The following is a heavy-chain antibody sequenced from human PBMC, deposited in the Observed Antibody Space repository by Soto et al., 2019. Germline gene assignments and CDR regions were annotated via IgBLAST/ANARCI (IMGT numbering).Heavy chain of an antibody. CDR1: GFTFSDYY. J-gene: IGHJ4*02. V-gene: IGHV3-11*06. CDR3: ASASSGYSSSWYYFDY. CDR2: ISSSSSYT. Sequence: PGGSLRLSCAASGFTFSDYYMSWIRQAPGKGLEWVSYISSSSSYTNYADSVKGRFTISRDNAKNSLYLQMNSLRAEDTAVYYCASASSGYSSSWYYFDYWGQGTLVPVSS. D-gene: IGHD6-13*01.